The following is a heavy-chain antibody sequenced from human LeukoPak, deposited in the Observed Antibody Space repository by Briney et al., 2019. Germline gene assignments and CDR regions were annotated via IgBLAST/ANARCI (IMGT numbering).Heavy chain of an antibody. CDR2: IYTSGST. V-gene: IGHV4-4*07. CDR1: GGSISSYY. D-gene: IGHD6-13*01. Sequence: SETLSLTCTVSGGSISSYYWSWIRQPAGKGLEWIGRIYTSGSTNYNPSLKSRVTMSVDTSKNQFSLKLSSVTAAAAAVYYCAIDNGRSSSWYYYYYYMDVWGKGTTVTVSS. J-gene: IGHJ6*03. CDR3: AIDNGRSSSWYYYYYYMDV.